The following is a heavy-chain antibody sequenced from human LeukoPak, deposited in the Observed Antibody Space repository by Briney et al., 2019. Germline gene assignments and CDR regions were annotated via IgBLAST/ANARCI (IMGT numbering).Heavy chain of an antibody. J-gene: IGHJ3*02. CDR3: ARDRSRGYSYGLHDGIDI. CDR1: GGSISSSSYY. V-gene: IGHV4-39*07. Sequence: SETLSLTCTVSGGSISSSSYYWGWIRQPPGKGLEWIGTIYYSGTTYYNGSLKSRATISVDTSKNQFSLKLSSVTAADTAVYYCARDRSRGYSYGLHDGIDIWGQGTMVTVSS. CDR2: IYYSGTT. D-gene: IGHD5-18*01.